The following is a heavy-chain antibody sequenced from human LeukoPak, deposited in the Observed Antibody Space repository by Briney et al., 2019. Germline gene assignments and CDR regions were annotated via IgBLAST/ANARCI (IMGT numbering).Heavy chain of an antibody. CDR2: ISDSGGRT. CDR3: AKRGVVIRVILVGFHKEAYYFDS. D-gene: IGHD3-22*01. J-gene: IGHJ4*02. V-gene: IGHV3-23*01. Sequence: GGSLRLSCAVSGITLSNYRMSWVRQAPGKGLEWVAGISDSGGRTNYADAVRGRFTISSDNPKNTLYLQRTSLRAEDTAVYFCAKRGVVIRVILVGFHKEAYYFDSWGQGALVTVSS. CDR1: GITLSNYR.